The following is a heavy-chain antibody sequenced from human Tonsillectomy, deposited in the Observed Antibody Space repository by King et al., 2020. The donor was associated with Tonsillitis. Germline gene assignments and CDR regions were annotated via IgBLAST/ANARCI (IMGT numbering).Heavy chain of an antibody. Sequence: QLVQSGGGLVQPGRSLRLSCAASGFTFDDYAMHWVRHAPGKGLEWVSGISWNSGSIGYADSVKGRFTISRDNAKNSLYLQMNSLRAEDTALYYCAKDMAYDSSGPVAFDIWGQGTMVTVSS. D-gene: IGHD3-22*01. V-gene: IGHV3-9*01. CDR3: AKDMAYDSSGPVAFDI. CDR1: GFTFDDYA. CDR2: ISWNSGSI. J-gene: IGHJ3*02.